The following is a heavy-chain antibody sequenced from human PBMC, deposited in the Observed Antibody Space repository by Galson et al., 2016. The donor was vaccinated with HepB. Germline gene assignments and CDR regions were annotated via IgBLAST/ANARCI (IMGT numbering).Heavy chain of an antibody. J-gene: IGHJ5*02. CDR3: SRDRTTGPTKDFDP. D-gene: IGHD1-1*01. CDR1: GFIFSHHW. CDR2: IKLDGSEQ. V-gene: IGHV3-7*01. Sequence: SLRLSCAASGFIFSHHWMSWVRQAPGKGLEWVANIKLDGSEQYYVDSVKGRFTISRDNAKNSLFLQMNSLRADDTAVYYCSRDRTTGPTKDFDPWGQGTLVTVSS.